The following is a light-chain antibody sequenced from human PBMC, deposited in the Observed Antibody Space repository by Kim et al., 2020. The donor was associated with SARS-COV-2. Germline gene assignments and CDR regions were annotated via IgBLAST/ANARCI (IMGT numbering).Light chain of an antibody. CDR2: DVS. CDR1: SSDVGGYNY. CDR3: CSYAGSYTWV. V-gene: IGLV2-11*01. J-gene: IGLJ3*02. Sequence: GQSVTISCTGTSSDVGGYNYVSWYQQHPGKAPKLMIYDVSKRPSGVPDRFSGSKSGNTASLTISGLQAEDEADYYCCSYAGSYTWVFGGGTKLTVL.